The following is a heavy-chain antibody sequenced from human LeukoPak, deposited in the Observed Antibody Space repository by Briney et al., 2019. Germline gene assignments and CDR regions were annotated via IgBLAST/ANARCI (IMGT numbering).Heavy chain of an antibody. CDR1: GFSFDKNT. CDR2: ISWDGVST. D-gene: IGHD3-10*01. J-gene: IGHJ4*02. Sequence: GGSLRLSCAASGFSFDKNTMHWVRQTPGKGLEWVSLISWDGVSTYYADSVKGRFTISRDNSKNTLYLQMNSLRVEDTAVYYCARDSSMLRGPLVIYYFDFWGQGTLVTVSS. V-gene: IGHV3-43*01. CDR3: ARDSSMLRGPLVIYYFDF.